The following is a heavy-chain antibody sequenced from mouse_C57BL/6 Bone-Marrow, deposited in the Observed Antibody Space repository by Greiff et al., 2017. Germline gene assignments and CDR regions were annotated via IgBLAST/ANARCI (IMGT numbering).Heavy chain of an antibody. D-gene: IGHD2-4*01. J-gene: IGHJ1*03. Sequence: QVQLQQPGAELVKPGASVKLSCKASGYTFTSYWMHWVKQRPGQGLEWIGMIHPNSGSTNYNEKFKSKATLTVDKSSSTAYMQLSSLTSEDAAVYYCARWDYYDEDFDVWGTGTTVTVSA. V-gene: IGHV1-64*01. CDR1: GYTFTSYW. CDR3: ARWDYYDEDFDV. CDR2: IHPNSGST.